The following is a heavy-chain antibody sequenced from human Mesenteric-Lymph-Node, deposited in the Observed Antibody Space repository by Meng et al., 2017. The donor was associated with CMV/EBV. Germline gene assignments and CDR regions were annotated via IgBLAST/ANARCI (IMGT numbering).Heavy chain of an antibody. CDR3: ARDNYDFWSGPPFYYYGMDV. J-gene: IGHJ6*02. Sequence: GGSLRLSCAASGFTFSAYYMSWIRQAPGKGLEWVSYISSSGSTIYYADSVKGRFTISRDNAKNSLYLQMNSLRAEDTAVYYCARDNYDFWSGPPFYYYGMDVWGQGTTVTVSS. CDR1: GFTFSAYY. V-gene: IGHV3-11*04. D-gene: IGHD3-3*01. CDR2: ISSSGSTI.